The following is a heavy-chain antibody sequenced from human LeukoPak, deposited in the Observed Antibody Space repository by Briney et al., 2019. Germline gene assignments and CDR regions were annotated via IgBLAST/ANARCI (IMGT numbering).Heavy chain of an antibody. CDR3: AHRRYSGSLYYFDY. CDR2: IYWDDDK. Sequence: SGPTLVKPTQTLTLTCTFSGLSLSTSGVGVGWIRQPPGKALEWLALIYWDDDKRYSPSLKSRLTITKDTSKNQVVLTMTNMDPVDTATYYCAHRRYSGSLYYFDYWGQGTLVTVSS. CDR1: GLSLSTSGVG. D-gene: IGHD1-26*01. V-gene: IGHV2-5*02. J-gene: IGHJ4*02.